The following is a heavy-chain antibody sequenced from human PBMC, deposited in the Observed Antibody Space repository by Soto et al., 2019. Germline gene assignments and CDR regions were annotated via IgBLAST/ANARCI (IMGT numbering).Heavy chain of an antibody. CDR3: ASRGHCSNGQCHPFDY. CDR2: ISMSGSYK. J-gene: IGHJ4*02. D-gene: IGHD2-8*01. CDR1: DFSLSGFY. V-gene: IGHV3-11*06. Sequence: PVGSLRLSCVVSDFSLSGFYMSWVRQAPGKGLEWLSFISMSGSYKTYAASVEGRFTISRDNVKNILYLQMGSLRVEDTAVYYCASRGHCSNGQCHPFDYWGQGTQVTVSS.